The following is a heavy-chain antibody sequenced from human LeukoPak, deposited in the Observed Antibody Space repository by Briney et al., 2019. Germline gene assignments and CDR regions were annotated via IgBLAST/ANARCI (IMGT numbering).Heavy chain of an antibody. CDR1: GFTFSSYN. CDR3: AKGSGWEASYFYYYMDV. J-gene: IGHJ6*03. D-gene: IGHD1-26*01. V-gene: IGHV3-48*01. Sequence: GGSLRLSCAASGFTFSSYNMNWVRQAPGKGLEWVSYISSSSRTIYYADSVKGRFTISRDNAKNSLYLQMNSLRAEDTAVYFCAKGSGWEASYFYYYMDVWGKGTTVTISS. CDR2: ISSSSRTI.